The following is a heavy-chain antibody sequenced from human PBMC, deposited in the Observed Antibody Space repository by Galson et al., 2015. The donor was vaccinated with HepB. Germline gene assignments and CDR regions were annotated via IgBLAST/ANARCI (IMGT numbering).Heavy chain of an antibody. CDR1: GFTFSSYG. D-gene: IGHD1-1*01. V-gene: IGHV3-33*01. CDR3: ARAVGWNPADWDYYYYGMDV. J-gene: IGHJ6*02. CDR2: IWYDGSNK. Sequence: SLRLSCAASGFTFSSYGMHWVRQAPGKGLEWVAVIWYDGSNKYYADSVKGRFTISRDNSKNTLYLQMNSLRAEDTAVYYCARAVGWNPADWDYYYYGMDVWGQGTTVTVSS.